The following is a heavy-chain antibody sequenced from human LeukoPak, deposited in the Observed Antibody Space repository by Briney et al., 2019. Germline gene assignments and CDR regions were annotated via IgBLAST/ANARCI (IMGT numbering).Heavy chain of an antibody. CDR3: ARRFTVTTTNDFDY. CDR2: INHSGST. V-gene: IGHV4-34*01. Sequence: SETLSLTCAVYGGSFSGYYWSWIRQPPGKGLEWIGEINHSGSTNYNPSLKSRVTISVDTSKNQFSLKLSSVTAADTAVYYCARRFTVTTTNDFDYWGQGTLVTVSS. CDR1: GGSFSGYY. J-gene: IGHJ4*02. D-gene: IGHD4-11*01.